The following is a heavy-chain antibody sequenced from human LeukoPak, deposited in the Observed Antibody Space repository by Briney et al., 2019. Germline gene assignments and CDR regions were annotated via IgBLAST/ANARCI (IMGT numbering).Heavy chain of an antibody. CDR3: TTGNWGPY. CDR2: IRSNSDGGTI. Sequence: GGSLRLSCATSGFTFSNAWMNWVRQAPGKGLEWVGRIRSNSDGGTIDYAAPVEGRFTISRDDSKNTLYLQMNSLKTEDTAVYYCTTGNWGPYWGQGTLVTVSS. D-gene: IGHD7-27*01. V-gene: IGHV3-15*07. J-gene: IGHJ4*02. CDR1: GFTFSNAW.